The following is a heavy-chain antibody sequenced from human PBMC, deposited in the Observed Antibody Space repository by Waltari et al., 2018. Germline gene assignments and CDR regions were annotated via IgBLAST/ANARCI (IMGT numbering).Heavy chain of an antibody. CDR2: ISAYDGST. CDR3: ARLAHHGVSGGDF. CDR1: GYTFISNA. V-gene: IGHV1-18*04. D-gene: IGHD3-10*01. Sequence: QVQLVQSGAEVKKPGASVKVSCKASGYTFISNAINWVRQAPGQGLEWMGWISAYDGSTEYAQIFQGRISMTTDTSTRTAYMELRGLTSDDSAVYYYARLAHHGVSGGDFWGQGTLVTVSS. J-gene: IGHJ4*02.